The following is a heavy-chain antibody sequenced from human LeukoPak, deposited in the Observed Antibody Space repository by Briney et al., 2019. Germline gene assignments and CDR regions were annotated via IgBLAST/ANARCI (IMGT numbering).Heavy chain of an antibody. Sequence: GASVKVSCKASGYTFTSYDINWVRQATGQGLERMGWMNPNSGNTGYAQKFQGRVTMTRNTSISTAYMELSSLRSEDTAVYYCAWVAARLGRDFDYWGQGTLVTVSS. CDR1: GYTFTSYD. CDR3: AWVAARLGRDFDY. V-gene: IGHV1-8*01. D-gene: IGHD6-6*01. J-gene: IGHJ4*02. CDR2: MNPNSGNT.